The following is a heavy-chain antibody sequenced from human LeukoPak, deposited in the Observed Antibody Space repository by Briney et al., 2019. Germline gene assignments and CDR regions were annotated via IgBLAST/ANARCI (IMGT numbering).Heavy chain of an antibody. J-gene: IGHJ5*02. CDR3: VCRPATYNWFDP. CDR1: GYTLTSYD. V-gene: IGHV1-8*01. D-gene: IGHD6-6*01. CDR2: MNPNSGNT. Sequence: GASVKVSCKASGYTLTSYDINWVRQATGQGLEWMGWMNPNSGNTGYAQKFQGRVTMTRNTSISTAYMELSSLRSEDTAVYYCVCRPATYNWFDPWGQGTLVTVSS.